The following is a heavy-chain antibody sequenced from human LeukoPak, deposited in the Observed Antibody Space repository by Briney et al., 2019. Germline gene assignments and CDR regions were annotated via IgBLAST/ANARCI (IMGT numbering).Heavy chain of an antibody. Sequence: GGSLRLSCAASGFTFSSYGMHWVRQAPGKGLGWVAFIRYDGSNKYYADSVKGRFTISRDNSKNTLYLQMNSLRAEDTAVYYCAKVYSSGWYRSVVDYWGQGTLVTVSS. J-gene: IGHJ4*02. V-gene: IGHV3-30*02. CDR1: GFTFSSYG. CDR2: IRYDGSNK. D-gene: IGHD6-19*01. CDR3: AKVYSSGWYRSVVDY.